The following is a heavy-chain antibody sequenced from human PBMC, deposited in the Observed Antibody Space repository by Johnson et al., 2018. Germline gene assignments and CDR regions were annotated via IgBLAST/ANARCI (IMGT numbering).Heavy chain of an antibody. CDR3: AKTLCFGEFGGDAFDM. J-gene: IGHJ3*02. D-gene: IGHD3-10*01. CDR1: GFTFSSYA. Sequence: QVQLVESGGGVVQXGRSLRLSCAASGFTFSSYAMHWVRQAPGKGLEWVAVISYHGTTKYYADSVTGRFTISRDNSKNTLYLQMNSLRAEGTAGYDCAKTLCFGEFGGDAFDMWGQGTMVTVSS. V-gene: IGHV3-30-3*02. CDR2: ISYHGTTK.